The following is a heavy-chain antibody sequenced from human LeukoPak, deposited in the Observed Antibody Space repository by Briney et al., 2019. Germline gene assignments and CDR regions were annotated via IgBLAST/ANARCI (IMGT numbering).Heavy chain of an antibody. CDR1: GGTFSSYA. J-gene: IGHJ6*03. CDR2: IIPIFGTA. CDR3: ARHKENLYSSSWYPDYYYYYMDV. Sequence: ASVKVSCKASGGTFSSYAISWVRQAPGQGLEWMGGIIPIFGTANYAQKFQGRVTNTADKSTSTAYMELSSLRSEDTAVYYCARHKENLYSSSWYPDYYYYYMDVWGKGTTVTVSS. V-gene: IGHV1-69*06. D-gene: IGHD6-13*01.